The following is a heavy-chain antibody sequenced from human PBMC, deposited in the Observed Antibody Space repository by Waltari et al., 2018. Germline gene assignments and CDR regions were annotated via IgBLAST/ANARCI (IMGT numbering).Heavy chain of an antibody. CDR3: TTALGVRGVIRYGMDV. V-gene: IGHV3-15*01. J-gene: IGHJ6*02. CDR1: GFTFSNAW. Sequence: EVQLVESGGGLVKPGGSLRLSCAASGFTFSNAWMSWVRKAPGKGLEWVGRIKSKTDGGTTDYAAPVKGRFTISRDDSKNTLYLQMNSLKTEDTAVYYCTTALGVRGVIRYGMDVWGQGTTVTVSS. CDR2: IKSKTDGGTT. D-gene: IGHD3-10*01.